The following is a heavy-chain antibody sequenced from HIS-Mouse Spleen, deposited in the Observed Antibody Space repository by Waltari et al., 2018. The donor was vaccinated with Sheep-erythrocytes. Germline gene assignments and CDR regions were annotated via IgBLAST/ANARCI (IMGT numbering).Heavy chain of an antibody. D-gene: IGHD7-27*01. Sequence: QVQLQESGPGLVKPSQTLSLTCTVSGGSISSGGYYWSWIRQHPGKGLEWVGYSYYSGSTSSTPSLKSRVTISVDTSKNQFSLKLSSVTAADTAVYYCARDRLGIFGYWGQGTLVTVSS. J-gene: IGHJ4*02. CDR2: SYYSGST. CDR1: GGSISSGGYY. V-gene: IGHV4-31*03. CDR3: ARDRLGIFGY.